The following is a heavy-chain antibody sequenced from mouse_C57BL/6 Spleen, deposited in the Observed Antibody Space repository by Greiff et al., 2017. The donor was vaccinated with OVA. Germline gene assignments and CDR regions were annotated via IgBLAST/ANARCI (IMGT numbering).Heavy chain of an antibody. V-gene: IGHV14-1*01. CDR2: IDPEDGDT. Sequence: EVQLQESGAELVRPGASVKLSCTASGFNITDYYMHWVKQRPEQGLEWIGRIDPEDGDTEYAPKFQGKATMTADTSSNTAYMQLSSLTSEDTAVYYCTTYYYGTPYARDYWGQGTSVTVSS. CDR3: TTYYYGTPYARDY. D-gene: IGHD1-1*01. CDR1: GFNITDYY. J-gene: IGHJ4*01.